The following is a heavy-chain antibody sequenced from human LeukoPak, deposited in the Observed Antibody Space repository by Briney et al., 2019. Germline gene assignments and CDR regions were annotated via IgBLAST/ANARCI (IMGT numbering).Heavy chain of an antibody. V-gene: IGHV4-59*08. D-gene: IGHD1-26*01. CDR3: TKYGGSPANYFDS. CDR1: GDSISAYY. CDR2: VHKTGSI. J-gene: IGHJ4*02. Sequence: SETLSLTCTVSGDSISAYYWSWVRQPPGKGLEWIAFVHKTGSINYNPSFKSRATISMDTSNSQLSLHVNSVTAADTAVYYCTKYGGSPANYFDSWGPGTLVTVSP.